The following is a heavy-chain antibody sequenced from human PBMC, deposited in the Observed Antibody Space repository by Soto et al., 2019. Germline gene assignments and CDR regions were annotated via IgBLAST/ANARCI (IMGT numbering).Heavy chain of an antibody. V-gene: IGHV3-7*01. D-gene: IGHD2-21*02. CDR1: GFTFSSYW. CDR3: ATIVVVTALPYFDY. Sequence: EVQLVESGGGLVQPGGSLRLSCAASGFTFSSYWMSWVRQAPGKGLKWVANIKQDGSEKYYVDSVKGRFTISRDNAKNSLYLQMNSLRAEDTAVYYCATIVVVTALPYFDYWGQGTLVTVSS. J-gene: IGHJ4*02. CDR2: IKQDGSEK.